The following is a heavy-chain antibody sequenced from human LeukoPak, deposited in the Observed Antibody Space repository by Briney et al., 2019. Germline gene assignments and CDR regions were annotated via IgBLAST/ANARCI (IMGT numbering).Heavy chain of an antibody. D-gene: IGHD3-22*01. Sequence: GGSLRLSCAASGFTFSSYSMNWVRQAPGKGLEWVSSISSSSYIYYADSVKGRFTISRDNAKNSLYLQMNSLRAEDTAVYYCARDQPATYYYDSSGQVFDYWGQGTLVTVSS. CDR1: GFTFSSYS. J-gene: IGHJ4*02. V-gene: IGHV3-21*01. CDR2: ISSSSYI. CDR3: ARDQPATYYYDSSGQVFDY.